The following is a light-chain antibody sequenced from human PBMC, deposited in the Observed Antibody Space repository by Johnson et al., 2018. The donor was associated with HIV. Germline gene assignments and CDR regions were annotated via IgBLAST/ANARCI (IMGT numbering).Light chain of an antibody. J-gene: IGLJ1*01. CDR2: DNN. CDR3: GTWDSSLSSYV. Sequence: QPVLTQPPSVSAAPGQKVTISCSGSSSNIGNNYVSWYQQVPGTAPKLLIYDNNKRPSGIPGRFSGSKSGTSATLGITGLQTGDEADYYCGTWDSSLSSYVFGIGTKVTVL. CDR1: SSNIGNNY. V-gene: IGLV1-51*01.